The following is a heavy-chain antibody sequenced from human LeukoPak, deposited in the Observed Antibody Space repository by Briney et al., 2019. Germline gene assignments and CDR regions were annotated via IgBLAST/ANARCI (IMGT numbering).Heavy chain of an antibody. V-gene: IGHV3-15*01. CDR3: ATPFDILTDSYLYFFDY. J-gene: IGHJ4*02. Sequence: PGGSLRLSCAASGFVFSSAWMHWVRQAPGKGLEWIGRIKSERDAGTTDYAAPVKGRFTISRDDSKQTLYLQMNSLKTEDTAVYYCATPFDILTDSYLYFFDYWGQGTLVTVAS. D-gene: IGHD3-9*01. CDR1: GFVFSSAW. CDR2: IKSERDAGTT.